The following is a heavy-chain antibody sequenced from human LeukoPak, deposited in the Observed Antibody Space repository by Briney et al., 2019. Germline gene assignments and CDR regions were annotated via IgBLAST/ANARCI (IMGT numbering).Heavy chain of an antibody. D-gene: IGHD3-10*01. CDR3: AKDRGNDGSGSYYTRSFDY. CDR1: GFTFDDYA. J-gene: IGHJ4*02. Sequence: GGSLRLSCAASGFTFDDYAMHWVRQAPGKGLEWVSGISWNSGSIGYGDSVKGRFAISRDNAKNSLYLQMNSLRAEDTALYYCAKDRGNDGSGSYYTRSFDYWGQGTLVTVSS. CDR2: ISWNSGSI. V-gene: IGHV3-9*01.